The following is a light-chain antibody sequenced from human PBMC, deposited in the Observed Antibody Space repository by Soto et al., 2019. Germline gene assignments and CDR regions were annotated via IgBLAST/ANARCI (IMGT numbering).Light chain of an antibody. CDR1: QSVLYSSNSKDY. Sequence: DIVMTQSPDSLAVSLGERATINCKSSQSVLYSSNSKDYLAWYQQKRGQPPKLIIYWASTRESGVPDRFSGSGSGTDFTLTISSLQAEDVAVYYCQQYYNAPLTFGQATKLEIK. J-gene: IGKJ2*01. V-gene: IGKV4-1*01. CDR2: WAS. CDR3: QQYYNAPLT.